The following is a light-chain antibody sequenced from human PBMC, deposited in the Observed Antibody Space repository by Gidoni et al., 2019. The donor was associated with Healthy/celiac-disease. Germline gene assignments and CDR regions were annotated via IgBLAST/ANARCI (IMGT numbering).Light chain of an antibody. Sequence: IQMTQSPSSLSASVGDRVTITCRASQSISSYLNWYQQKPGKAPKLLIYAASSLQSGGPSRFSGSGSGTDFTLTISSLQPEDFATDYCQQSYSTPWTFGQGTKVEIK. CDR3: QQSYSTPWT. J-gene: IGKJ1*01. CDR2: AAS. V-gene: IGKV1-39*01. CDR1: QSISSY.